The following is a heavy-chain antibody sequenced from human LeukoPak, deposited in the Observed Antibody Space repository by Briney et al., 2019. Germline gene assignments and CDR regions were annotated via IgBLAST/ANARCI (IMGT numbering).Heavy chain of an antibody. CDR1: GFTFSGSA. CDR3: TTRRPDAFDI. Sequence: GGSLRLSCAASGFTFSGSALHWVRQASGKGLEWVGRIRSTANGYATAYAASVKGRFTISRDDSKNTAYLQMNSLKTEDTAVYYCTTRRPDAFDIWGQGTMVTVSS. CDR2: IRSTANGYAT. V-gene: IGHV3-73*01. J-gene: IGHJ3*02.